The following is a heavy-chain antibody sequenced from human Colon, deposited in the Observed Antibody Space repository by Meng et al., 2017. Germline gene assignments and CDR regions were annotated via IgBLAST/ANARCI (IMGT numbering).Heavy chain of an antibody. J-gene: IGHJ4*02. CDR3: TTAQTWLPTTNS. D-gene: IGHD6-19*01. CDR2: IKTKTDGGTV. Sequence: GGSLRLSCVASGLTFRNAYISWVRQAPGKGLEWVGRIKTKTDGGTVDYAAPVKGRFTISRDDSKNTLYLQMSSLKIEDTAVYYCTTAQTWLPTTNSWGQGTLVTVSS. V-gene: IGHV3-15*01. CDR1: GLTFRNAY.